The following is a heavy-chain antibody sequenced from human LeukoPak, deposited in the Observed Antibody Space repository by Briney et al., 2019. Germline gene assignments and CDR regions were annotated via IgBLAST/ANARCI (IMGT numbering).Heavy chain of an antibody. CDR3: AAGGSWYYNY. D-gene: IGHD6-13*01. V-gene: IGHV3-30-3*01. CDR2: MSYDGSNK. Sequence: GGSLRLSCAASGFTFRGYAMHWVRQAPGKGLEWVAVMSYDGSNKYYTDSVKGGFTISRDNYKHTLFLQMHTLRAEDTAVYYCAAGGSWYYNYWGQGTLVTVSS. J-gene: IGHJ4*02. CDR1: GFTFRGYA.